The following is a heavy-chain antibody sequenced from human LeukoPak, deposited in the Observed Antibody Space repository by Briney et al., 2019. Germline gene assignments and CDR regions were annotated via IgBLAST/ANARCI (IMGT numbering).Heavy chain of an antibody. CDR1: GFTFSSYA. Sequence: GGSLRLSCAASGFTFSSYAMSWVRQAPGKGLEWVSAISGSGGSTYYADSVKGRFTISRDNSKNTLYLQMNSLRAEDTAVYYCAKPIGDSSGWYTLGTYYYYGTDVWGQGTTVTVSS. CDR2: ISGSGGST. V-gene: IGHV3-23*01. CDR3: AKPIGDSSGWYTLGTYYYYGTDV. D-gene: IGHD6-19*01. J-gene: IGHJ6*02.